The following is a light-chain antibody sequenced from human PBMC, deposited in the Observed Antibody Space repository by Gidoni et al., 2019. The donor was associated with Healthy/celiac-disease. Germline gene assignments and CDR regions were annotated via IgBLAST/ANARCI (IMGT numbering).Light chain of an antibody. CDR2: LGS. J-gene: IGKJ5*01. CDR1: QSLLHSNGYNY. Sequence: DIVMPQSPLPLPVTPGEPASISCRSSQSLLHSNGYNYLDWYLQKPGQSPQLLIYLGSNRASGVPDRFSGSGSGTDFTLKISRVEAEDVGVYYCMQALQTPITFGQXTRLETK. CDR3: MQALQTPIT. V-gene: IGKV2-28*01.